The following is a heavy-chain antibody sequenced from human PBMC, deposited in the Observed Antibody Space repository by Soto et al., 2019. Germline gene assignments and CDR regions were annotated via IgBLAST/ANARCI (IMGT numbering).Heavy chain of an antibody. V-gene: IGHV3-30-3*01. CDR2: ISYDGSNK. CDR1: GFTFSSYA. J-gene: IGHJ6*02. D-gene: IGHD1-26*01. Sequence: GGSLRLSCAASGFTFSSYAMHWVRQAPGKGLEWVAVISYDGSNKYYADSVKGRFTISRDNSKNTLYLQMNSLRAEDTAVYYCAILPMQQFYYYYSGMDVWGQATPVTVPS. CDR3: AILPMQQFYYYYSGMDV.